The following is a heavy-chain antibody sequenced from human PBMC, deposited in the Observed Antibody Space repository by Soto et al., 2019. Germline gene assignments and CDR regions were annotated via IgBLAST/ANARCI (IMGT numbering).Heavy chain of an antibody. J-gene: IGHJ5*01. V-gene: IGHV3-48*02. CDR1: GFRFSTYN. CDR2: ISTTSFTI. CDR3: ARDRCYDGTCYSASDS. Sequence: VGSLRLSCAASGFRFSTYNMDWVRQAPGKGPEWIAHISTTSFTIYYADSVKGRFTISRDNDRNSLYLEMNSLRDEDTAVYYCARDRCYDGTCYSASDSWGQGTLVTVSS. D-gene: IGHD2-15*01.